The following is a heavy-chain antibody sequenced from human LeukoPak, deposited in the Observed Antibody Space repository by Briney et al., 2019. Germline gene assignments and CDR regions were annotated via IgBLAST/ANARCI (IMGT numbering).Heavy chain of an antibody. D-gene: IGHD6-13*01. CDR2: ISSSGSTI. CDR1: GFTFSDYY. CDR3: ARVLGSSWYSYFQH. J-gene: IGHJ1*01. Sequence: GGSLRLSCAASGFTFSDYYMSWIRQAPGKGREWASYISSSGSTIYYADSVKGRFTISRDNAKNSLYLQMNSLRAEDTAVYYCARVLGSSWYSYFQHWGQGTLVTVSS. V-gene: IGHV3-11*01.